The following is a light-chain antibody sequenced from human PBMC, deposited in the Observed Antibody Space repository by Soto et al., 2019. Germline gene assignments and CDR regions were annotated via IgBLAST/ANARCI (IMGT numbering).Light chain of an antibody. CDR3: QSYDSSLSVGVV. Sequence: QSVLTQPPSVSGAPGQRVTISCTGSSSNIGAGYDVHWYQQLPGTAPKLLIYGNSNRRSGVPDRFSGSKSGTSASLAITGLQAEDEADYYCQSYDSSLSVGVVFGGGTKLTVL. J-gene: IGLJ2*01. V-gene: IGLV1-40*01. CDR1: SSNIGAGYD. CDR2: GNS.